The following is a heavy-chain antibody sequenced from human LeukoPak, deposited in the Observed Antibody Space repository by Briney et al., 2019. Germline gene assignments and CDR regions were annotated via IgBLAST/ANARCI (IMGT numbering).Heavy chain of an antibody. D-gene: IGHD6-13*01. V-gene: IGHV3-48*04. Sequence: GGSLRLSCAASGFTFSSYSMNWVRQAPGKGLEWVSYVSSSSSTIYYADSVKGRFTISRDNAKNSLYLQMNSLRAEDTAVYYCARVSSSWCFDYWGQRTLVTVSS. CDR3: ARVSSSWCFDY. J-gene: IGHJ4*02. CDR1: GFTFSSYS. CDR2: VSSSSSTI.